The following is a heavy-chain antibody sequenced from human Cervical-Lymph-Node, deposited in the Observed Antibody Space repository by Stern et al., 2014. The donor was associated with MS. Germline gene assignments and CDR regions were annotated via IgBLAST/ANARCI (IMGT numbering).Heavy chain of an antibody. CDR1: GFTFTDHY. V-gene: IGHV3-72*01. Sequence: EVQLVESGGGLVQPGGSLRLSCAASGFTFTDHYMDWVRQAPGKELERVGRGRNKANSYSTEYAASVKGRFIISRDDSKNSMYLQMNSLETEDTAVYYCTRGGTMTTAFYDPMDVWGRGTTVTVSS. CDR2: GRNKANSYST. D-gene: IGHD4-17*01. J-gene: IGHJ6*02. CDR3: TRGGTMTTAFYDPMDV.